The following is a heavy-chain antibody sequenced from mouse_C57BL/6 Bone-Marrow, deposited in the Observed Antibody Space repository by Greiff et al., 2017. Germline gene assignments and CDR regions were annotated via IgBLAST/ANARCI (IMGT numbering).Heavy chain of an antibody. CDR2: ISSGGSYT. Sequence: EVQGVESGGDLVKPGGSLKLSCAASGFTFSSYGMSWVRQTPDKRLEWVATISSGGSYTYYPDSVKGRFTISRDNAKNTLYLQMSSMKSEETAMYYCARADYDGYYAMDYWGQGTSVTVSS. V-gene: IGHV5-6*01. CDR3: ARADYDGYYAMDY. D-gene: IGHD2-4*01. CDR1: GFTFSSYG. J-gene: IGHJ4*01.